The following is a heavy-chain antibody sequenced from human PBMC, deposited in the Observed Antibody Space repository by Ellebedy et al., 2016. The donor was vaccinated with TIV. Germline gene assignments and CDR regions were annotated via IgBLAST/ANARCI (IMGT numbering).Heavy chain of an antibody. CDR3: ARGYYNSGKYFSPGE. CDR2: IYYCWTT. J-gene: IGHJ4*01. D-gene: IGHD3-10*01. CDR1: GGSISTSNFY. Sequence: MPSETLSLTCTVSGGSISTSNFYWGWVRQPPGKGLEWIGTIYYCWTTQYNPSLKSRVTISVDTSKDQFSLKMSSVTAADTAIYYCARGYYNSGKYFSPGEWGQGTLVTVSS. V-gene: IGHV4-39*07.